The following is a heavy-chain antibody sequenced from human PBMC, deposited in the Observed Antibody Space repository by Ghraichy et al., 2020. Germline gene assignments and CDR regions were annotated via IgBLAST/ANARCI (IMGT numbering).Heavy chain of an antibody. CDR2: ITSSSRSI. D-gene: IGHD4-23*01. V-gene: IGHV3-48*02. J-gene: IGHJ6*04. Sequence: GGSLRLSCVGSGFSFSGDNLNWVRQCPGKGMEWVSYITSSSRSIFYADSVKGRFTISRDNAQNSLYLQMNSLRDEDTAVYYCARASTVVRFYYYDGMDVWGKGTTVTVSS. CDR1: GFSFSGDN. CDR3: ARASTVVRFYYYDGMDV.